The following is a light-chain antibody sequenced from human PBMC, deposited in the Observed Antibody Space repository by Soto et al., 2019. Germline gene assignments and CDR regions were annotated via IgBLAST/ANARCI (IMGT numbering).Light chain of an antibody. J-gene: IGKJ4*01. CDR3: QQYGSSPT. Sequence: EIVMTQSPATLSVSPGERATLSCRASQSVGSSLAWYQQKPGQAPRLLIYGASTRATGIPDNFSGSGSGTDFTLTISRLEPEDVAVYYCQQYGSSPTFGGGTKVDIK. CDR1: QSVGSS. V-gene: IGKV3-20*01. CDR2: GAS.